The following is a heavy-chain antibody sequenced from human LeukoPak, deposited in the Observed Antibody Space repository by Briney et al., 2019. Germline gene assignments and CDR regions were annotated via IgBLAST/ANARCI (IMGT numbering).Heavy chain of an antibody. V-gene: IGHV5-51*01. CDR2: IYPGDSDT. D-gene: IGHD5-18*01. CDR1: RYSFTSYW. J-gene: IGHJ4*02. CDR3: ARTYTAMVRPFDY. Sequence: PGESLKISCKGSRYSFTSYWIGWVRQMPGKGLEWMGIIYPGDSDTRYSPSFQGQVTISADKSISTAYLQWSSLKASDTAMYYCARTYTAMVRPFDYWGQGTLVTVSS.